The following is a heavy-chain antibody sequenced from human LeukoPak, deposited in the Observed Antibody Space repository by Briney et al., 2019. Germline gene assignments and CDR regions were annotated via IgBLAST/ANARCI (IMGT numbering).Heavy chain of an antibody. V-gene: IGHV1-18*01. D-gene: IGHD2-21*02. CDR3: ARDASSLSGYGEHCGGDCYQIFDY. J-gene: IGHJ4*02. Sequence: GASVKVSCKASGYTFTSYGISWVRQAPGQGLEWMGWISAYNGNTNYAQKLQGRVIMTTDTSTSTAYMELRSLRSDDTAVYYCARDASSLSGYGEHCGGDCYQIFDYWGQGTLVTVSS. CDR2: ISAYNGNT. CDR1: GYTFTSYG.